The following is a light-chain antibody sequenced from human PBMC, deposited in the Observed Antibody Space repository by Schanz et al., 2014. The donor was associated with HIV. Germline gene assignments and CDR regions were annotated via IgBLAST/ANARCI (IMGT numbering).Light chain of an antibody. CDR3: CSYAGTSTFVV. CDR1: SSDVGTYNR. V-gene: IGLV2-23*02. J-gene: IGLJ2*01. Sequence: QSALTQPASVSGSPGQSITISCSGTSSDVGTYNRVSWYQQHPGKAPKLMIYEVSKRPSGVSSRFSGSKSGNTASLTFSGLQAEDEADYYCCSYAGTSTFVVFGGGTKLTVL. CDR2: EVS.